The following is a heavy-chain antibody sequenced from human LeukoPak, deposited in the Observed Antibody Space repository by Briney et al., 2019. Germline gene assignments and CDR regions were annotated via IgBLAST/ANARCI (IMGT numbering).Heavy chain of an antibody. J-gene: IGHJ3*02. CDR3: AREGWLGPIRTRYYDSSGYWDAFDI. CDR1: GGSISSSSFY. Sequence: PSETLSLTCTVSGGSISSSSFYWGWIRQPPGKGLEWIGSIYYSGSTNYNPSLKSRVTISVDTSKNQFSLKLSSVTAADTAVYYCAREGWLGPIRTRYYDSSGYWDAFDIWGQGTMVTVSS. D-gene: IGHD3-22*01. V-gene: IGHV4-39*07. CDR2: IYYSGST.